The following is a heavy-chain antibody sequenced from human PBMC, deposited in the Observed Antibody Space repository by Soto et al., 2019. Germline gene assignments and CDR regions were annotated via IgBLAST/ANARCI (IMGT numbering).Heavy chain of an antibody. D-gene: IGHD6-13*01. J-gene: IGHJ4*02. CDR3: ARDTAAAGEFFDY. CDR1: GFTFSSYW. V-gene: IGHV3-7*01. CDR2: IKPDESER. Sequence: GGSLRLSCAASGFTFSSYWMSWVRQAPGKGLEWVANIKPDESERHYVGSVKGRFTISRDNAKNSLYLQMNNLGAEDTAIYYCARDTAAAGEFFDYWGQGTLVTVSS.